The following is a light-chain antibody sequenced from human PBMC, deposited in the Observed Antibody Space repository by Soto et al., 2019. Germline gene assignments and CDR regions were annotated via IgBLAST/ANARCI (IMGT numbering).Light chain of an antibody. CDR3: SSYAGSNNV. V-gene: IGLV2-8*01. Sequence: QAVLTQPPSASGSPGQSVTISCTGTSSDVGGYNYVSWYQQYPGKAPKLMIYEVSKRPSGVPDRFSGSKSGNTASLTVSGLQAEDEADYYCSSYAGSNNVFGGGTKLTLL. CDR2: EVS. J-gene: IGLJ2*01. CDR1: SSDVGGYNY.